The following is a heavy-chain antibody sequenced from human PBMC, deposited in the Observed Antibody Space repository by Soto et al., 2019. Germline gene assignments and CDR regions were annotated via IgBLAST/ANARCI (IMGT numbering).Heavy chain of an antibody. CDR3: ARVTYYYYYYMDV. Sequence: GGSLRLSCAASGFTFSSYGMSWVRQAPGKGLEWVANIKQDGSEKYYVDSVKGRFTISRDNAKNSLYLQMNSLRAEDTAVYYCARVTYYYYYYMDVWGKGTTVTVSS. CDR2: IKQDGSEK. CDR1: GFTFSSYG. V-gene: IGHV3-7*04. J-gene: IGHJ6*03.